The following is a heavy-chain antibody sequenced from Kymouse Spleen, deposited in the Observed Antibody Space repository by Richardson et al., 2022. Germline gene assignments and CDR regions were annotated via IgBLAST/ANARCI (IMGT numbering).Heavy chain of an antibody. CDR1: GFTFSSYW. CDR3: ARDYYGSGSYYNLFDI. Sequence: EVQLVESGGGLVQPGGSLRLSCAASGFTFSSYWMSWVRQAPGKGLEWVANIKQDGSEKYYVDSVKGRFTISRDNAKNSLYLQMNSLRAEDTAVYYCARDYYGSGSYYNLFDIWGQGTMVTVSS. J-gene: IGHJ3*02. V-gene: IGHV3-7*01. D-gene: IGHD3-10*01. CDR2: IKQDGSEK.